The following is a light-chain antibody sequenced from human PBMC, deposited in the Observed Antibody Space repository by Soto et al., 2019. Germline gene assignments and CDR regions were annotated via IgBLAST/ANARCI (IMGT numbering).Light chain of an antibody. J-gene: IGKJ4*01. CDR2: VAF. Sequence: DIQMTQSPSSLSASVGDRVTITCRASQNIDNYLNWYQQKPGKAPKLLIYVAFTFQSGVPSRFCGSGSGTDFALTISSLHPEDFATYYCQQSYSTPPLTFGGGTKVEIK. CDR1: QNIDNY. V-gene: IGKV1-39*01. CDR3: QQSYSTPPLT.